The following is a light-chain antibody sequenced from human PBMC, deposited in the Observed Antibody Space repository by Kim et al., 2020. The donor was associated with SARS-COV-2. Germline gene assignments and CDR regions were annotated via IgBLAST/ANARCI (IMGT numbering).Light chain of an antibody. Sequence: QAGLTQPPSVSKGLRQTATLTCTGNINNVGNQGAAWLQQHQGHPPKLLFYRDNNRPSGISARFSASRSGSTASLTITGLQPEDEADYYCPAWDSSLSAWVFGGGTQLTVL. CDR2: RDN. V-gene: IGLV10-54*01. CDR1: INNVGNQG. J-gene: IGLJ3*02. CDR3: PAWDSSLSAWV.